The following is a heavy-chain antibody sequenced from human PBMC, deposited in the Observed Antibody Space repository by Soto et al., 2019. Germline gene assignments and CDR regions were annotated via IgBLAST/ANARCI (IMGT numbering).Heavy chain of an antibody. CDR3: ARLPVTAQVDY. D-gene: IGHD4-4*01. V-gene: IGHV4-34*01. CDR1: GGSFSGYY. Sequence: SETLSLTCAVYGGSFSGYYWSWIRQPPGKGLEWIGEINHSGSTNYNPSLKSRVTISVDTSKNQFSLKLSSVTAADTAVYCCARLPVTAQVDYWGQGTLVTVSS. CDR2: INHSGST. J-gene: IGHJ4*02.